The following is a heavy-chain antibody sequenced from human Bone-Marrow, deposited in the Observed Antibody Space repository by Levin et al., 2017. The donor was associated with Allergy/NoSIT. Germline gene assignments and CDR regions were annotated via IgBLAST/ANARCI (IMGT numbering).Heavy chain of an antibody. CDR2: IYSSGNT. J-gene: IGHJ4*02. V-gene: IGHV4-59*01. Sequence: SETLSLTCTVSGGSISSYFLSWIRQPPGKGLEWIGYIYSSGNTKYNPSLKNRVTISIDTSKNQVSLRLDSVTAADTAVYYCARDLSGTYFTFDSWGQGTLVNVSS. CDR1: GGSISSYF. D-gene: IGHD3-10*01. CDR3: ARDLSGTYFTFDS.